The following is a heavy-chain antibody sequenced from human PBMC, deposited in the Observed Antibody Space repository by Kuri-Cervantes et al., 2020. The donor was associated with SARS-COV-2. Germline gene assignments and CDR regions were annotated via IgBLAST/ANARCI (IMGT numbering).Heavy chain of an antibody. CDR3: ARKRWLQQDTYFDY. CDR1: GGSFSTAI. V-gene: IGHV1-69*10. CDR2: IMPALGMP. J-gene: IGHJ4*02. D-gene: IGHD5-24*01. Sequence: SVKVSCKASGGSFSTAIISWVRQGPGQGLEWMGGIMPALGMPNYAQKFRGRVTITADTSTATAYMELSSLRSEDTAVYYCARKRWLQQDTYFDYWGQGTLVTVSS.